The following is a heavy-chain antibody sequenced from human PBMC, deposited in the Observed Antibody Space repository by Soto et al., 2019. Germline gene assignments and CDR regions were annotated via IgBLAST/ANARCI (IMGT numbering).Heavy chain of an antibody. CDR1: YGTIRDLGYR. D-gene: IGHD4-17*01. V-gene: IGHV4-30-2*01. CDR3: AQTGTTVTGYYNYGMDV. J-gene: IGHJ6*02. CDR2: IYHSGST. Sequence: AVSYGTIRDLGYRRSCNKQPPGKGLEWIGYIYHSGSTYYTPSLKSRVTISVDTSKNQFSLKLSSVTAADTAVYYCAQTGTTVTGYYNYGMDVWGQGTTVTVSS.